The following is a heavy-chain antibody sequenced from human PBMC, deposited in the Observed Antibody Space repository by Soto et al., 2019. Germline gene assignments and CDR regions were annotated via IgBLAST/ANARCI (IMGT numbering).Heavy chain of an antibody. Sequence: GGSLRLSCAASGFTFSSYWMSWVRQAPGEGLEWVANIKQDGSEKYYVDSVKGRFTISRDNAKNSLYLQMNSLRAEDTAVYYCARIKAGYSSSWGGRYYGMDVWGQGTTVTVSS. CDR1: GFTFSSYW. J-gene: IGHJ6*02. CDR3: ARIKAGYSSSWGGRYYGMDV. CDR2: IKQDGSEK. V-gene: IGHV3-7*01. D-gene: IGHD6-13*01.